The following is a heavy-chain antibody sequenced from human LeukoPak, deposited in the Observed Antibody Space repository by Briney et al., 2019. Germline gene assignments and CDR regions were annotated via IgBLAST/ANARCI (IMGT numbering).Heavy chain of an antibody. J-gene: IGHJ4*02. D-gene: IGHD2-21*01. Sequence: PGGSLTLSCAASGFTFSVYAMNWVRQAPGKGLEWISVISGRGERTYYADSVKGRFTISRDNTKNTLSLRMDSLRAEDTAVYYCAKNADIVATYNYFEYWGQGTLVTVSS. V-gene: IGHV3-23*01. CDR2: ISGRGERT. CDR3: AKNADIVATYNYFEY. CDR1: GFTFSVYA.